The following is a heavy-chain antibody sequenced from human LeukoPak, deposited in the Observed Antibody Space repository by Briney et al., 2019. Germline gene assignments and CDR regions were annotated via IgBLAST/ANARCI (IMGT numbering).Heavy chain of an antibody. CDR1: GFIFSDYY. CDR2: INNGGRST. V-gene: IGHV3-74*01. Sequence: PGGSLRLSCAASGFIFSDYYMGWLRQAPGKGLVWVSRINNGGRSTIYADPVKRPFTISRDNANNTLYMQMNSLRAEDTAVYYCGTSFEFWGQGTLVTVSS. J-gene: IGHJ4*02. CDR3: GTSFEF.